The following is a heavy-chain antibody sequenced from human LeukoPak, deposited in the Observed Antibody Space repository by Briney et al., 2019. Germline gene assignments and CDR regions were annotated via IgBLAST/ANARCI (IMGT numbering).Heavy chain of an antibody. J-gene: IGHJ4*02. CDR1: GFTFSSYG. CDR3: ARDIATAGHFAFDY. Sequence: GGSLRLSCAASGFTFSSYGMHWVRQAPGKGLEWVAVIWYDGSNKYYADSVKGRFTISRDNSKNTLYLQMNSLRAEDTAVYYCARDIATAGHFAFDYWGQGTLVTVSS. CDR2: IWYDGSNK. D-gene: IGHD6-13*01. V-gene: IGHV3-33*01.